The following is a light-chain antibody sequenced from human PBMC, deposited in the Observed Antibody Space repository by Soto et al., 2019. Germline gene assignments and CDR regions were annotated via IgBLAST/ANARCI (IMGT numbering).Light chain of an antibody. V-gene: IGKV3-11*01. CDR3: QQRSNWPLT. CDR2: DAS. CDR1: QSVSSY. J-gene: IGKJ4*01. Sequence: EVVMTQSPATLSVCPGETATLSCRASQSVSSYLAWYQQKPGQAPRLLIYDASNRATGIPARFSGSGSGTDFTLTISSLEPEDFAVYYCQQRSNWPLTFGGGTKVDIK.